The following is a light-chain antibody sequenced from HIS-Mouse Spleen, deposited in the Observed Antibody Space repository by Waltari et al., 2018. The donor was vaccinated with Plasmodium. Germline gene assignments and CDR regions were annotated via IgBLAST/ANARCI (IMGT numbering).Light chain of an antibody. CDR2: QDS. J-gene: IGLJ2*01. CDR3: QAWDSSTVV. CDR1: KLGYKY. Sequence: SYELTQPPSVSVSPGQTASITCSGDKLGYKYDCWYPQKPGQSPVLVIYQDSRRPSGLPDRFSGSNSGNTATLTISGSQAMDEADYYCQAWDSSTVVFGGGTKLTVL. V-gene: IGLV3-1*01.